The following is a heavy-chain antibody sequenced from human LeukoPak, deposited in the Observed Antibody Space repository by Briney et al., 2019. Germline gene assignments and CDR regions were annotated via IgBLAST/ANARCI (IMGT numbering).Heavy chain of an antibody. Sequence: ASVKVSCKASGYTFTCYYMHWVRQAPGQGLEWMGRINPNSGGTNYAQKFQGRVTMTRDTSISTAFMELSRLRSDDTAVYYCARSEYSKDDYWGQGTLVTVSS. J-gene: IGHJ4*02. CDR3: ARSEYSKDDY. D-gene: IGHD4-11*01. CDR2: INPNSGGT. V-gene: IGHV1-2*06. CDR1: GYTFTCYY.